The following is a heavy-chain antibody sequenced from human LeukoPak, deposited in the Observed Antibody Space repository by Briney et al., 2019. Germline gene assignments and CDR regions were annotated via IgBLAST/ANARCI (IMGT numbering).Heavy chain of an antibody. CDR1: GGTFSSYA. CDR3: ARGNSSSWYPPFDY. CDR2: IIPILGTA. D-gene: IGHD6-13*01. V-gene: IGHV1-69*05. Sequence: GASVKVSCKASGGTFSSYAISWVRQAPGQGLEWMGGIIPILGTANYAQKFQGRVTITTDESTSTAYMELSSLRSEDTAVYYCARGNSSSWYPPFDYWGQGTLVTVSS. J-gene: IGHJ4*02.